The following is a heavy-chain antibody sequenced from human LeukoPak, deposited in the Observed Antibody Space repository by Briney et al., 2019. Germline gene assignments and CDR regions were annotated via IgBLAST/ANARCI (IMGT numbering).Heavy chain of an antibody. J-gene: IGHJ3*02. CDR1: GFIVSSYE. V-gene: IGHV3-48*03. Sequence: GSLRLPCAASGFIVSSYETGWVRQAPGEGLEWLSYINSGGTVYYADSVKGRFTFSRDNAKNSLYLHMNSLRAEDTALYYCARFSSTWYVAFDMWGQGTMVTVSS. CDR3: ARFSSTWYVAFDM. CDR2: INSGGTV. D-gene: IGHD6-13*01.